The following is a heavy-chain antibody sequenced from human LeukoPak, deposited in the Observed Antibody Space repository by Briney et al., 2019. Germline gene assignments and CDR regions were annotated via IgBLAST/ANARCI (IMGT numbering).Heavy chain of an antibody. D-gene: IGHD6-19*01. CDR3: TKLKGWYGGGAFDY. CDR2: IYSDGRT. Sequence: GGSLRLSCAASGFAVSGNYMSWVRQAPGKGLEWVSVIYSDGRTYYADSVKGRFTISRDISKNILFLQMTSLRADDTAVYYCTKLKGWYGGGAFDYWGQGTLVTVSS. V-gene: IGHV3-53*01. CDR1: GFAVSGNY. J-gene: IGHJ4*02.